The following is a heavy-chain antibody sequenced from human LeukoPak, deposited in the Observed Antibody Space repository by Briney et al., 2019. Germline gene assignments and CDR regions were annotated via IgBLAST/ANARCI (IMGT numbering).Heavy chain of an antibody. D-gene: IGHD3-22*01. J-gene: IGHJ4*02. CDR2: IRHDGSYQ. V-gene: IGHV3-30*02. CDR1: GFTFSSYG. Sequence: GGSLRLSCAAFGFTFSSYGMHWVRQTPGKGLKWVAFIRHDGSYQQYADSVKGRFTVSRDNSKDMVYLQMNSLRTEDTAVYYCAKNRDSSDYPRDFDFWGQGTLVTVSA. CDR3: AKNRDSSDYPRDFDF.